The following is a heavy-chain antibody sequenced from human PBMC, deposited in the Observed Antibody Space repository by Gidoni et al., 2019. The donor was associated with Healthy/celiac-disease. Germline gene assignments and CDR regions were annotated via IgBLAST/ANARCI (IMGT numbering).Heavy chain of an antibody. Sequence: QVQLVQSGAEVKTPGASVKVSCKASGYTFTGYYMHWVRQAPGQGLEWMGWINPNSGGTNYAQKFQGRVTMTRDTSISTAYMELSRLRSDDTAVYYCARAASRGLGITYYYFDYWGQGTLVTVSS. CDR3: ARAASRGLGITYYYFDY. CDR1: GYTFTGYY. V-gene: IGHV1-2*02. CDR2: INPNSGGT. D-gene: IGHD3-16*01. J-gene: IGHJ4*02.